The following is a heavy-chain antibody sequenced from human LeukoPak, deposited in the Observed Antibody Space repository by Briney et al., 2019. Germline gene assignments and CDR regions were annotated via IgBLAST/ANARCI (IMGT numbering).Heavy chain of an antibody. CDR3: ARDLRGDGYSESYYYYYMDV. CDR2: ISAYNGNT. Sequence: ASVKVSCKASGYTFTSYGISWVRQAPGQGLEWMGWISAYNGNTNYAQKLQGRATMTTDTSTSTAYMELSSLRSEDTAVYYCARDLRGDGYSESYYYYYMDVWGKGTTVTISS. CDR1: GYTFTSYG. D-gene: IGHD5-24*01. V-gene: IGHV1-18*01. J-gene: IGHJ6*03.